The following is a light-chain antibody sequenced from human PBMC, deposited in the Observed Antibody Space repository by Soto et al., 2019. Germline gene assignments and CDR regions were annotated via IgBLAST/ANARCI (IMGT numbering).Light chain of an antibody. CDR3: QQYGSSPWT. Sequence: EIVLTQSPGTLSLSPGERATLSCRASQSLSSTYLAWYQQKPGQAPRLLIYGASTRATAIPDRFSSSGSGTEFTLTISRLEPEDFAVYYCQQYGSSPWTFGQGTKVEIK. V-gene: IGKV3-20*01. J-gene: IGKJ1*01. CDR2: GAS. CDR1: QSLSSTY.